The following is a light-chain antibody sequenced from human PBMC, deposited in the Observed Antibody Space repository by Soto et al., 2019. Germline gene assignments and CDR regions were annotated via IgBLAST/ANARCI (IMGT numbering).Light chain of an antibody. CDR2: KAS. CDR3: QQYNSYSPWT. Sequence: DIQMTQSPSTLSASVGDRVTITCRASQSISSWLAWYQQKPGKAPKLLXYKASSLQSGVPSRFSGSASGTEFTLTISGLQPEDFATYYCQQYNSYSPWTFGQGTKVDIK. J-gene: IGKJ1*01. V-gene: IGKV1-5*03. CDR1: QSISSW.